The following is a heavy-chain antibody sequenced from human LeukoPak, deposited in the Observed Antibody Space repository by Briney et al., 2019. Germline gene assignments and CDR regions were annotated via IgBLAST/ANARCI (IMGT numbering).Heavy chain of an antibody. CDR1: GFTFSEYA. CDR2: TSHDGVNS. J-gene: IGHJ4*02. CDR3: ALTTPSVVYYFDY. Sequence: PGGSQRLSCAGSGFTFSEYAMHWVRQAPGKGLEWLAVTSHDGVNSYYAASVKGRFTISRDNSMDTLYLYMNSLRTEDTAVYYCALTTPSVVYYFDYWGQGTLVTVSS. V-gene: IGHV3-30*04. D-gene: IGHD5/OR15-5a*01.